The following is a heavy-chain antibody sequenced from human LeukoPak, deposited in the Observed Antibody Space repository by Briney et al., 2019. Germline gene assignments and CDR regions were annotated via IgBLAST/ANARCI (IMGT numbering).Heavy chain of an antibody. CDR3: ARELRRAYYYDSSGYSRPDY. CDR2: ISAYNGNT. D-gene: IGHD3-22*01. V-gene: IGHV1-18*01. Sequence: ASVKVSCKASGYTFTSYGISWVRQAPGQGLEWMGWISAYNGNTNYAQKLQGRVTMTTDTSTSTAYMELRSLRSDDTAVYYCARELRRAYYYDSSGYSRPDYWGQGTLATVSS. J-gene: IGHJ4*02. CDR1: GYTFTSYG.